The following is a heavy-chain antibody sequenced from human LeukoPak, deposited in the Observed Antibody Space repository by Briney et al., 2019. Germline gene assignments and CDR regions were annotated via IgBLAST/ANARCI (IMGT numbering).Heavy chain of an antibody. V-gene: IGHV1-46*02. CDR2: INPRGGST. J-gene: IGHJ5*01. CDR3: ARDEDLGKHTSGHYDS. Sequence: ASVKVSCKASPDTFKKYYMVWVRQAPGQGLEWMGIINPRGGSTHYAQKFRGRVTMTRDMSTDTVYMELSSLRYEDTAVYYCARDEDLGKHTSGHYDSWGQGTLVTVSS. CDR1: PDTFKKYY. D-gene: IGHD3-22*01.